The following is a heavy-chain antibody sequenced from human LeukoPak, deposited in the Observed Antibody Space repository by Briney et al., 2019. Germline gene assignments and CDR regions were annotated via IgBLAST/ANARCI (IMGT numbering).Heavy chain of an antibody. J-gene: IGHJ3*02. CDR1: GGSVSSGSYY. CDR3: TSGNYYDDAFDI. CDR2: IYTSGST. V-gene: IGHV4-61*02. Sequence: SETPSLTCTVSGGSVSSGSYYWSWIRQPAGKGLEWIGRIYTSGSTNYNPSLKSRVTISVDTSKNQFSLKLSSVTAADTAVYYCTSGNYYDDAFDIWGQGTMVTVSS. D-gene: IGHD1-26*01.